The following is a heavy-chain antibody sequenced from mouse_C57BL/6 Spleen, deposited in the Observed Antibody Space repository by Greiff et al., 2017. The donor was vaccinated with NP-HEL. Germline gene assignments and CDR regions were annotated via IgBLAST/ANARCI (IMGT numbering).Heavy chain of an antibody. CDR3: ARGIYDGYWFAY. D-gene: IGHD2-3*01. Sequence: LVESGAELVKPGASVKMSCKASGYTFTSYWITWVKQRPGQGLEWIGDIYPGSGSTNYNEKFKSKATLTVDTSSSTAYMQLSSLTSEDSAVYYCARGIYDGYWFAYWGQGTLVTVSA. J-gene: IGHJ3*01. CDR2: IYPGSGST. V-gene: IGHV1-55*01. CDR1: GYTFTSYW.